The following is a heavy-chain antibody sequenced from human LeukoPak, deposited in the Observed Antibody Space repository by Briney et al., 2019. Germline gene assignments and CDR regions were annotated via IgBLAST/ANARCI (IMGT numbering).Heavy chain of an antibody. V-gene: IGHV3-48*01. CDR1: GFTFSSHS. CDR2: ISSSSSNI. CDR3: ARGAYYYDD. Sequence: GGSLRLSCGASGFTFSSHSMNWGGQAPGKGLEWVSYISSSSSNIYYEDSVKGRFTISSDNAKNSLYLQMNSLRAEDTAVYYCARGAYYYDDWGQGTLVTVSS. J-gene: IGHJ4*02. D-gene: IGHD3-16*01.